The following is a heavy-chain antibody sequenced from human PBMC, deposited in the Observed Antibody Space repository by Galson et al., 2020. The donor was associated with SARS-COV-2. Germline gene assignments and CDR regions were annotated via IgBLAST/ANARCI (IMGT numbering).Heavy chain of an antibody. J-gene: IGHJ4*02. Sequence: TGGSLRLSCKAYGLTFNIFWMSWVRQSPGKGLQWVANIDDAGTRTYYVDSVRGRFTISRDNAKNSLYREMNKLRVDDSAVYYCGTAGDYWGQGTLGTVSS. D-gene: IGHD3-10*01. CDR1: GLTFNIFW. CDR2: IDDAGTRT. V-gene: IGHV3-7*05. CDR3: GTAGDY.